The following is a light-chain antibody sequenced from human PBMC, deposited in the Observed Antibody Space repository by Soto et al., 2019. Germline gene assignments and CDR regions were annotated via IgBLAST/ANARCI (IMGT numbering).Light chain of an antibody. V-gene: IGLV2-14*01. CDR1: SSDIGGYNY. Sequence: QAVVTQPGSVSGSLGQAVAISYTGTSSDIGGYNYVSWYQQHPDKAPKLMLYEVTTRPSGVSNRFSGSKSGNTASLTISGLQAEDEADYYCSSYTSSSTLLFVFGTGTKVTVL. J-gene: IGLJ1*01. CDR2: EVT. CDR3: SSYTSSSTLLFV.